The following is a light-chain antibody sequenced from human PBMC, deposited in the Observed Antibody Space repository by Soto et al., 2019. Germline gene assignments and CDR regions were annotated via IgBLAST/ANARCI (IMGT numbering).Light chain of an antibody. Sequence: QSALTQPASVSGSPGQSITISCTGTSSDVGGHNYVTWYQQHPGKAPKLIIFEVSNRPSGVSNRFSGSKTGNTASLTISGLQAEDEADYYCGSYTGTNSFEVFGGGTKLTV. CDR3: GSYTGTNSFEV. CDR1: SSDVGGHNY. CDR2: EVS. V-gene: IGLV2-14*01. J-gene: IGLJ2*01.